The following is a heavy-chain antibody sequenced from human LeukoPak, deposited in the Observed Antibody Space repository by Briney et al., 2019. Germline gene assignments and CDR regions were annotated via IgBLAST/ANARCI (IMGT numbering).Heavy chain of an antibody. D-gene: IGHD6-19*01. CDR1: GFTFRSYA. Sequence: GGSLRLSCAASGFTFRSYAMSWVRQAPGKGLEWVSAISGSGGSTYYADSVKGRFTISRDNSKNTLYLQMNSLRAEDTAVYYCAKGGGSGWYADYWGQGTLVTVSS. V-gene: IGHV3-23*01. CDR2: ISGSGGST. J-gene: IGHJ4*02. CDR3: AKGGGSGWYADY.